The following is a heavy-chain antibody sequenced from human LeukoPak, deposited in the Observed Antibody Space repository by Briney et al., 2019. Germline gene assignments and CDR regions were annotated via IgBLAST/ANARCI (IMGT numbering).Heavy chain of an antibody. CDR2: IYYSGST. D-gene: IGHD3-9*01. J-gene: IGHJ4*02. CDR1: GGSISSSSYY. Sequence: SETLSLTCAVSGGSISSSSYYWGWIRQPPGKGLEWIGSIYYSGSTYYNPSLKSRVTISVDTSKNQFSLKLSSVTAADTAVYYCARVALDPLYFDYWGQGTLVTVSS. V-gene: IGHV4-39*01. CDR3: ARVALDPLYFDY.